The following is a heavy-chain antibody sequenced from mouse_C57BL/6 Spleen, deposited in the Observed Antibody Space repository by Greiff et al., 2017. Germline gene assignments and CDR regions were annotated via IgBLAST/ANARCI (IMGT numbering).Heavy chain of an antibody. CDR2: IYPGDGDT. D-gene: IGHD1-1*02. CDR1: GYAFSSYW. V-gene: IGHV1-80*01. CDR3: ARGGSPYAMDY. Sequence: QVQLQQSGAELVKPGASVKISCKASGYAFSSYWMNWVKQRPGKGLEWIGQIYPGDGDTNYNGKFKGKATLTADKSSSTAYMQLSSLTSEDSAVYFCARGGSPYAMDYWGQGTSVTVSS. J-gene: IGHJ4*01.